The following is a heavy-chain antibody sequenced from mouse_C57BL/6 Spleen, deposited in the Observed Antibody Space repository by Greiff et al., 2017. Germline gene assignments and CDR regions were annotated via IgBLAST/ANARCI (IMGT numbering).Heavy chain of an antibody. Sequence: QVQLQQPGAELVKPGASVKVSCKASGYTFTSYWMHWVKQRPGQGLEWIGRIHPSDGDTNYNQKFKGKATLTVDKSSSTAYMQLSRLASEDSAVYYCAIGTAFAYWGQGTLVTVSA. CDR2: IHPSDGDT. CDR1: GYTFTSYW. CDR3: AIGTAFAY. J-gene: IGHJ3*01. D-gene: IGHD3-3*01. V-gene: IGHV1-74*01.